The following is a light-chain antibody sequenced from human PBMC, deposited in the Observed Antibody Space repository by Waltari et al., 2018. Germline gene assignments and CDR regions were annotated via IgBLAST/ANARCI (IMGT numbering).Light chain of an antibody. J-gene: IGKJ5*01. Sequence: EVVMTQSPATLSVSPGERATLSCRASQSVGSNLAWYQQKPGQAPRLLIYGASTRATGIPASFSGSGSWTEFTLSISSLQSEDFAVYYCQQFNNWPPITFGQGTRLDIK. CDR3: QQFNNWPPIT. CDR1: QSVGSN. V-gene: IGKV3-15*01. CDR2: GAS.